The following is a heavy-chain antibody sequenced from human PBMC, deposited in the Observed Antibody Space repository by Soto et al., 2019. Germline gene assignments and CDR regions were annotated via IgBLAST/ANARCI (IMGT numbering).Heavy chain of an antibody. D-gene: IGHD3-16*02. CDR3: ARSRIDYYYYMDV. Sequence: ASVKVSCKASGYTFTGYYMHWVRQAPGQGLEWMGWINPNSGGTNYAQKFQGWVTMTRDTSISTAYMELSRLRSDDTAVYYCARSRIDYYYYMDVWGKGTTVTVSS. CDR2: INPNSGGT. V-gene: IGHV1-2*04. J-gene: IGHJ6*03. CDR1: GYTFTGYY.